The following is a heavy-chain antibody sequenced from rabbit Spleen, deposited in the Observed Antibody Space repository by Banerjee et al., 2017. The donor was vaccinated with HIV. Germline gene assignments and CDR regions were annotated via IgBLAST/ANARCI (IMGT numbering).Heavy chain of an antibody. J-gene: IGHJ4*01. D-gene: IGHD4-2*01. CDR2: IYGGSSGST. Sequence: QSLEESGGDLVKPGASLTLTCTASGFSFSSSDYMCWVRQAPGKGLEWIACIYGGSSGSTYYASWAKGRFTISRENTQNTVSLQMNSLTAADTATYFCVRDQAGDAGYGPYYFNLWGPGTLVTVS. CDR1: GFSFSSSDY. CDR3: VRDQAGDAGYGPYYFNL. V-gene: IGHV1S40*01.